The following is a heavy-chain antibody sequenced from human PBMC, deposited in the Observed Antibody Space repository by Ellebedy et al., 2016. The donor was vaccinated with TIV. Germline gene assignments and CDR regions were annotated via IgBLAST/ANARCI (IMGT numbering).Heavy chain of an antibody. CDR1: GYTFTNYP. CDR2: ISAYNGDT. J-gene: IGHJ5*02. D-gene: IGHD2-8*01. CDR3: ARVKWWGLVS. Sequence: AASVKVSCKASGYTFTNYPISWVRQAPGQGLEWMGWISAYNGDTKYAQKLQGRVNMTTDTSTSTAYMEVRSLRSDDTAVYYCARVKWWGLVSWGQGTLVTVSS. V-gene: IGHV1-18*01.